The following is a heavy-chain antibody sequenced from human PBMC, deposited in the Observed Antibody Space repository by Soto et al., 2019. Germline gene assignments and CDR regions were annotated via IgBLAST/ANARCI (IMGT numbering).Heavy chain of an antibody. Sequence: QVQLVQSGAEVKKPGSSVKVSCKASGGTFSSYAISWVRQAPGQGLEWMGGIIPIFGTANYAQKFQGRVTITADEYTSTAYMELSSLRSEDTAVYYCARVRGGDRHLYWYFDLWGRGTLVTVSS. D-gene: IGHD2-21*02. V-gene: IGHV1-69*01. CDR2: IIPIFGTA. J-gene: IGHJ2*01. CDR1: GGTFSSYA. CDR3: ARVRGGDRHLYWYFDL.